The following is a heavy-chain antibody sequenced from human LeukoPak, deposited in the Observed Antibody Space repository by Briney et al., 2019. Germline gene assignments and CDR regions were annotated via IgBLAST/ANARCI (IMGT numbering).Heavy chain of an antibody. Sequence: SETLSLTCTVSGASVTDYYWSWIRQSPGKGLEWFSYIHHSGNSDYNPSLRSRVTTSLASSKTQFSLNLILATAADAAVYYCTRGHWGLQSWSQGTLVTVSS. J-gene: IGHJ5*02. D-gene: IGHD7-27*01. CDR2: IHHSGNS. CDR3: TRGHWGLQS. CDR1: GASVTDYY. V-gene: IGHV4-59*02.